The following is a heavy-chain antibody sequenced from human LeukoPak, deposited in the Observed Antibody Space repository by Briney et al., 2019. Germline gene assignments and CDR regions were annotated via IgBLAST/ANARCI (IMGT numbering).Heavy chain of an antibody. CDR2: IFYGGSI. Sequence: SETLSLTCTVAGVSISNYYWSWIRQPPGKGLEWSGYIFYGGSIDYSPSLQSRVTISVDTSKNHLSLRLTSVTAADTAVYFCARGVVLGQDDAFDIWGRGTMVTVSS. CDR3: ARGVVLGQDDAFDI. J-gene: IGHJ3*02. CDR1: GVSISNYY. D-gene: IGHD3/OR15-3a*01. V-gene: IGHV4-59*12.